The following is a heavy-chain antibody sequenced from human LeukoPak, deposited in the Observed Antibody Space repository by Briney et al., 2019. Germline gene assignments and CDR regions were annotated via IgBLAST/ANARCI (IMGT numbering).Heavy chain of an antibody. CDR2: ISSSGSTI. J-gene: IGHJ3*02. V-gene: IGHV3-48*03. Sequence: GGSLRLSCAASGFTFSSYEMNWVRQAPGKGLEWVSYISSSGSTIYYADSVTGRFTISRDNAKNSLYLQMNSLRAEDTAVYYCARDCSGGSCYSPAPGAFDIWGQGTMVTVSS. CDR3: ARDCSGGSCYSPAPGAFDI. D-gene: IGHD2-15*01. CDR1: GFTFSSYE.